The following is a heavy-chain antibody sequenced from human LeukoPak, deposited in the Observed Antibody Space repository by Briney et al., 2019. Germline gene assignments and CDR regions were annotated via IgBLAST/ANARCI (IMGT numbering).Heavy chain of an antibody. CDR2: ISSSSSTI. J-gene: IGHJ3*02. CDR1: GFTFSSYS. V-gene: IGHV3-48*04. Sequence: GGSLRLSCAASGFTFSSYSMNWVRQAPGKGLEWVSYISSSSSTIYYADSVKGRFTISRDNAKNSLYLQMNSLRAEDTAVYYCARVPYSGSRDDAFDIWGQGTMVTVSS. CDR3: ARVPYSGSRDDAFDI. D-gene: IGHD1-26*01.